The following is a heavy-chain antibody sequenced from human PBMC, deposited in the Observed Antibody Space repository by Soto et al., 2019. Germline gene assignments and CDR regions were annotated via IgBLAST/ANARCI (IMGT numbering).Heavy chain of an antibody. Sequence: QVQLQESGPGLVKPSQTLSLTCTVSGGSISSGYYYWSWIRQPPGKGLEWIGYSYYSGSTYDNPYLKSRVTISVDTCKNRFTLQLSSVPAADTAVYYCAIYGMDVWGQGTTVTVSS. J-gene: IGHJ6*02. CDR1: GGSISSGYYY. V-gene: IGHV4-30-4*01. CDR2: SYYSGST. CDR3: AIYGMDV.